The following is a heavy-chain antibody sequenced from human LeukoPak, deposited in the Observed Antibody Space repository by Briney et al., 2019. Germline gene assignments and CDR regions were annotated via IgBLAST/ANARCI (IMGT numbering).Heavy chain of an antibody. CDR3: AKVYGVAGIDY. CDR1: GFTFSSYG. D-gene: IGHD6-19*01. CDR2: IRYEGSNE. J-gene: IGHJ4*02. V-gene: IGHV3-30*02. Sequence: PGGSLRLSCAASGFTFSSYGMYWVRQAPGKVLEWVAFIRYEGSNEYYADSVKGRFTISRDNSKNTLYLQMNSLRGEDTAVYYCAKVYGVAGIDYWGQGTLVTVSS.